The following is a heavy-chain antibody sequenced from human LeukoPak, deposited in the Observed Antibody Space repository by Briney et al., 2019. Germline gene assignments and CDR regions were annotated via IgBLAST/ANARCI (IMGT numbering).Heavy chain of an antibody. CDR3: ARLGPRYSYGDY. CDR1: GGSISSSSYY. J-gene: IGHJ4*02. Sequence: PSETLSLTCTVSGGSISSSSYYWGWIRQPPGKGLEWIGSIYYSGSTYYNPSLKSRVTISVDTSKNQFSLKLSSVTAADTAVYYCARLGPRYSYGDYWDQGTLVTVSS. D-gene: IGHD5-18*01. CDR2: IYYSGST. V-gene: IGHV4-39*01.